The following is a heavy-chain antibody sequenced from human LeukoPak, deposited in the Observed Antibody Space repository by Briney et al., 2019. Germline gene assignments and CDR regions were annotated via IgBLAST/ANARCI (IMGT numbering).Heavy chain of an antibody. CDR1: GFTFSSYS. D-gene: IGHD3-16*01. CDR3: TTVRDYVWGTNY. CDR2: ISSSSSYI. J-gene: IGHJ4*02. V-gene: IGHV3-21*03. Sequence: GGSLRLSCAASGFTFSSYSMNWVRQAPGKGLEWVSSISSSSSYIYYADSVKGRFTISRDNAKNSLYLQMNSLKTEDTAVYYCTTVRDYVWGTNYWGQGTLVTVSS.